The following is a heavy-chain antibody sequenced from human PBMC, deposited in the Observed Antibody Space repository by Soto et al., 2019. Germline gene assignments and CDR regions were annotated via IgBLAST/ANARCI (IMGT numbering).Heavy chain of an antibody. J-gene: IGHJ5*02. CDR1: GFTFSDYY. CDR2: ISSSGSTI. D-gene: IGHD1-26*01. Sequence: GGSLRLSCAASGFTFSDYYMSWIRQAPGKGLEWVSYISSSGSTIYYADSVKGRFTISRDNAKNSLYLQMNSLRAEDTAVYYCAREAVGAYRHKEEWYNWFDPWGQGTMVTVYS. V-gene: IGHV3-11*01. CDR3: AREAVGAYRHKEEWYNWFDP.